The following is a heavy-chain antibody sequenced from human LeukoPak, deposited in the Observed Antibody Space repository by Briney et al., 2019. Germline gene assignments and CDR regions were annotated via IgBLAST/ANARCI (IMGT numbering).Heavy chain of an antibody. CDR2: IIHSGST. D-gene: IGHD3-3*01. Sequence: SETLSLTCTVSGGSISSYYWSWIRQPPGKGLEWIGEIIHSGSTNYNPSLKSRVTISVDTSKNQFSLKLSSVTAADTAVYYCARRARLRFLEWLSPRDAFDIWGQGTMVTVSS. CDR1: GGSISSYY. V-gene: IGHV4-34*12. J-gene: IGHJ3*02. CDR3: ARRARLRFLEWLSPRDAFDI.